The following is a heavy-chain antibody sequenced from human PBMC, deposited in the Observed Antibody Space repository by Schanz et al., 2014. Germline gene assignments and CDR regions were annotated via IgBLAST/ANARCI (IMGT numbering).Heavy chain of an antibody. CDR3: AKYRGDYRVSGIYRELEY. D-gene: IGHD3-10*01. CDR1: GFTFTNYA. CDR2: IGVDGTTT. Sequence: EEQLVESGGGLVQPGGSLRLSCAASGFTFTNYAMSWVRQAPGKGLEWVSVIGVDGTTTYYADSVKGRFTISRDNSKNTLYLQMNSLRPEDTAVYYCAKYRGDYRVSGIYRELEYWGQGTLVTVSS. V-gene: IGHV3-23*04. J-gene: IGHJ4*02.